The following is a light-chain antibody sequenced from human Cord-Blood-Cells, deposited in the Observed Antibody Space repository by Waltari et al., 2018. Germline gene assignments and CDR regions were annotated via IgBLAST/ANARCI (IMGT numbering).Light chain of an antibody. J-gene: IGKJ1*01. CDR2: GAS. CDR3: QQYGSSRGWT. CDR1: QSVSSSY. V-gene: IGKV3-20*01. Sequence: EIVLTQSPGTLSLSPGEGATLSCRASQSVSSSYLAWYQQKPGQAPRLLIYGASSRATGIPDRFSGSGSGTDFTLTISRLEPEDFAVYYCQQYGSSRGWTFGQGTKVEIK.